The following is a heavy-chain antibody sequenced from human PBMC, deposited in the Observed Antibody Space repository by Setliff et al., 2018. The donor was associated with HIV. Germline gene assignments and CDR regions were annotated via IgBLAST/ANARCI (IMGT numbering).Heavy chain of an antibody. V-gene: IGHV1-46*01. Sequence: ASVKVSCKASGFSFSRHYMHWVRQAPGEGLEWVAMINPSDGIPSYVQKFQDRVVVTRDTSRSIVYMELSGLLSEDTAVYFCTRAFPPMIPAAFDIWGLGTLVTVSS. CDR3: TRAFPPMIPAAFDI. CDR1: GFSFSRHY. J-gene: IGHJ3*02. CDR2: INPSDGIP. D-gene: IGHD3-16*01.